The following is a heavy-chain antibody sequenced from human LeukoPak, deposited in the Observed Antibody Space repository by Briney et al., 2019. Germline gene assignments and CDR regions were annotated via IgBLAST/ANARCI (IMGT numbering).Heavy chain of an antibody. Sequence: SETLSLTCTVSGGSISSSSYYWGWIRQPPGKGLEWIGSIYYSGSTYYNPSLKSRVTISVDTSKHQFSLKLSSVTAADTAVYYCARHPHRYDSSGYYYPYYFDYWGQGTLVTVSS. D-gene: IGHD3-22*01. CDR3: ARHPHRYDSSGYYYPYYFDY. CDR1: GGSISSSSYY. CDR2: IYYSGST. J-gene: IGHJ4*02. V-gene: IGHV4-39*01.